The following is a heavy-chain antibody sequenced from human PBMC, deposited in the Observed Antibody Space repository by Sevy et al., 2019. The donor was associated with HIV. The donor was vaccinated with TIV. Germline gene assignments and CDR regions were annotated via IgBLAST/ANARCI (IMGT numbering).Heavy chain of an antibody. J-gene: IGHJ6*02. CDR2: SNWNGGST. CDR1: GFTFDDYG. D-gene: IGHD3-9*01. CDR3: ARDSPYYDILTGYYHYYYYGMDV. V-gene: IGHV3-20*04. Sequence: GGSLRLSCAASGFTFDDYGMSWVRQAPGKGLEWVSGSNWNGGSTCYADSVKGRFTSSRNNAKHSRYLQKNTLRAEDTALYYCARDSPYYDILTGYYHYYYYGMDVWGQGTTVTAP.